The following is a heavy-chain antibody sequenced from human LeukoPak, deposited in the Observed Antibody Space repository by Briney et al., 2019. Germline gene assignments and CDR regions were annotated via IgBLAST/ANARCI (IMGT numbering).Heavy chain of an antibody. CDR2: IIPILGIA. J-gene: IGHJ4*02. CDR1: GGTFSSYT. CDR3: ARDEVGANGVDY. D-gene: IGHD1-26*01. V-gene: IGHV1-69*04. Sequence: ASVKVSCKASGGTFSSYTISWVRQAPGQGIEWLGRIIPILGIANYAQKFQGRVTITADKSTSTAYMELGSLRSEGTAVYYCARDEVGANGVDYWGQGTLVTVSS.